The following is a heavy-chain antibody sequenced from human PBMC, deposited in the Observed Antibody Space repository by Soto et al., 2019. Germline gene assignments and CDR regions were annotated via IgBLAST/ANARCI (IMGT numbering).Heavy chain of an antibody. CDR1: KFTFSSYS. J-gene: IGHJ1*01. CDR3: T. V-gene: IGHV3-30-3*01. CDR2: ISYNGINK. Sequence: QVQLVESGGGMVQPGRSLRLSCAASKFTFSSYSMHWVRQAPGKGLEWVAVISYNGINKFYADSVKGRFTISRDNSKSIQGPHVYPLAPDARGTSESTGALGSLV.